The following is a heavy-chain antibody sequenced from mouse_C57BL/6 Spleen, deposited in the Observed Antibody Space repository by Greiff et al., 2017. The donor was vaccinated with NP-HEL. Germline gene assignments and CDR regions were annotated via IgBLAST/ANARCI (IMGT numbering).Heavy chain of an antibody. V-gene: IGHV1-26*01. CDR3: ARRADYYGFDY. J-gene: IGHJ2*01. Sequence: EVQLQQSGPELVKPGASVKISCKASGYTFTDYYMNWVKQSHGKSLEWIGDINPNNGGTSYNQKFKGKATLTVDKSSSTAYMELRSLTSEDSAVYYCARRADYYGFDYWGKGTTLTVSS. CDR2: INPNNGGT. CDR1: GYTFTDYY. D-gene: IGHD1-1*01.